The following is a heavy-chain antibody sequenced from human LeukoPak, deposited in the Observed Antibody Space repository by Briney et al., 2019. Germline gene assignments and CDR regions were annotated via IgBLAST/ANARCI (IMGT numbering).Heavy chain of an antibody. Sequence: SQTLSLTCTVSGGSISSGGYYWSWIRQRPGKGLEWIGYIYYSGSTYYNPSLKSRVTISLDTSKNQFSLKLSSVTAADTAVYYCARGVIAAAEADYWGLGTLVTVSS. CDR1: GGSISSGGYY. CDR2: IYYSGST. CDR3: ARGVIAAAEADY. V-gene: IGHV4-31*03. J-gene: IGHJ4*02. D-gene: IGHD6-13*01.